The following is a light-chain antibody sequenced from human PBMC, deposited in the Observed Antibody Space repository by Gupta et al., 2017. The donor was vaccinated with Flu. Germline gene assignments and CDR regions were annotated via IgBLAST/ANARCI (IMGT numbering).Light chain of an antibody. Sequence: QSALTQPSCVPGSPGQSTTISCPGTSSDIVGYNYVPWYHQHPGKAHKLMIYEVSNRPSGVSNRFSGTKSGNTASLTISGLQDEDEADYYCSSYTSSSALGVFGGGTKLTVL. CDR2: EVS. CDR3: SSYTSSSALGV. V-gene: IGLV2-14*01. CDR1: SSDIVGYNY. J-gene: IGLJ3*02.